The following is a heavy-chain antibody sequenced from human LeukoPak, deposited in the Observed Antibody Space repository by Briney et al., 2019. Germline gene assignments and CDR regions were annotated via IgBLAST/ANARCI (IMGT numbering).Heavy chain of an antibody. CDR2: ISGRTGGT. D-gene: IGHD5-12*01. CDR1: GFTFNTNA. CDR3: AKCGNSGCHLIDY. V-gene: IGHV3-23*01. J-gene: IGHJ4*02. Sequence: PGGSLRLSCAASGFTFNTNAMSWVRQARGKGLEWVSAISGRTGGTYYADSVKGRFTISRDNSKSTLYLQMDSLRAEDTAVYYCAKCGNSGCHLIDYWGQGTLVTVSS.